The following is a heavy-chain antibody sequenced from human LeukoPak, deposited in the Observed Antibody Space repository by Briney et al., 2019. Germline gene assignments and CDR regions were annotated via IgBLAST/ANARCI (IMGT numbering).Heavy chain of an antibody. CDR3: VKDRCDRTTCPEV. V-gene: IGHV3-11*01. CDR1: GFPFSDYY. J-gene: IGHJ4*02. Sequence: GGSLRLSCAASGFPFSDYYMSWIRQAPGKGLEWVSYISGASHIYYADSVKGRFTISRDNSKNTLHLQMSSLRAEDTALYYCVKDRCDRTTCPEVWGQGTLVTVSS. CDR2: ISGASHI. D-gene: IGHD2-2*01.